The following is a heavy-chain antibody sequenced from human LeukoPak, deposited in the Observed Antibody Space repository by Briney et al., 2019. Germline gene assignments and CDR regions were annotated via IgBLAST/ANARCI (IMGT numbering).Heavy chain of an antibody. J-gene: IGHJ4*02. Sequence: GGSLRLSCAASGFTFSSYWMHWVRQAPGKGLVWVSRINSDGSSTSYADSVQGRFTISRDNGKNTLFLQMNSLRAEDTAVYYCAKDAHWSFDYWGQGTLVTVSS. V-gene: IGHV3-74*01. CDR3: AKDAHWSFDY. CDR2: INSDGSST. D-gene: IGHD1-1*01. CDR1: GFTFSSYW.